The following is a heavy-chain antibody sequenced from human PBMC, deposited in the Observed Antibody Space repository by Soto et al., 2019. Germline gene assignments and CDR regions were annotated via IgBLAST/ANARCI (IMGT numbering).Heavy chain of an antibody. V-gene: IGHV1-69*02. CDR1: GGTFNTYT. CDR3: ARAMCFGGSCDLDV. CDR2: IAPIIDIP. J-gene: IGHJ4*02. Sequence: QLVQSGAEVRKPGSSVKVSCKASGGTFNTYTITWMRQAPGQGLEWMGRIAPIIDIPNHAQNLQGGVTITADKATTTAYMEPTSLRSEDTAIYYCARAMCFGGSCDLDVWGQGTLVTVSS. D-gene: IGHD2-15*01.